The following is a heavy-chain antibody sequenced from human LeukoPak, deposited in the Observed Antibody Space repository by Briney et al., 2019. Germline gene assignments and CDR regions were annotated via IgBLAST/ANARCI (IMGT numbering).Heavy chain of an antibody. Sequence: ASVKVSCKASEYTFTSYYILWVRQAPAQGLEWMGWINPDSGGEHYAKRFPGRLTMTRDTSISTAYMELSRVRSDDTAVYYCARVPTRSYDTLGYWGQGTLVTVSS. D-gene: IGHD3-22*01. J-gene: IGHJ4*02. V-gene: IGHV1-2*02. CDR1: EYTFTSYY. CDR3: ARVPTRSYDTLGY. CDR2: INPDSGGE.